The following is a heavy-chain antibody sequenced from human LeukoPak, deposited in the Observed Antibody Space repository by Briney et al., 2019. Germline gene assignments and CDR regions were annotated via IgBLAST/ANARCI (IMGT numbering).Heavy chain of an antibody. V-gene: IGHV4-34*01. Sequence: PSETLSLTCAVYGGSFSGYYWSWIRQPPGKGLEWIGEINHSGSTNYNPSLKSRVTILVDTSKNQFSLKLSSVTAADTAVYYCARSSSSWIFDYWGQGTLVAVSS. CDR1: GGSFSGYY. CDR3: ARSSSSWIFDY. CDR2: INHSGST. D-gene: IGHD6-13*01. J-gene: IGHJ4*02.